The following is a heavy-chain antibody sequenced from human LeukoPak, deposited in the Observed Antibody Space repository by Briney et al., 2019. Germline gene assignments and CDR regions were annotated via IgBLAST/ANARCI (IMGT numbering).Heavy chain of an antibody. CDR1: GFSFRTSA. V-gene: IGHV3-23*01. Sequence: PGGSLRLSCVASGFSFRTSAMTWVRQAPGKGLEWVSAISGSGDGRYEDSVKGRFTISRDNSKNTLYLQMNSLRAEDTAVYYCAKDLTRLIVVVPAAIRDYWGQGTLVTVSS. CDR2: ISGSGDGR. J-gene: IGHJ4*02. CDR3: AKDLTRLIVVVPAAIRDY. D-gene: IGHD2-2*01.